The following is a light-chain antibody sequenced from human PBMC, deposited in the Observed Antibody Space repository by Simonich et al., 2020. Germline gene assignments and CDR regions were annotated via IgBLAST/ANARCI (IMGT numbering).Light chain of an antibody. J-gene: IGLJ3*02. Sequence: QPVLTQPPSASASLGASVTLTCTLSSGYSNYKVDWYQQRPGKGPRFVMRVGTGGMVGSKGDGLPDRFSVLGSCLNRYLTIKNSQEEDESDYHCGADHGSGSNFVKVFGGGTKLTVL. CDR3: GADHGSGSNFVKV. CDR1: SGYSNYK. V-gene: IGLV9-49*01. CDR2: VGTGGMVG.